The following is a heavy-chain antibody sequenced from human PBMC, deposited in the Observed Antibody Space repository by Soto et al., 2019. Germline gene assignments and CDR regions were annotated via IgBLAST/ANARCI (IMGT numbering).Heavy chain of an antibody. D-gene: IGHD4-17*01. CDR3: AKDREIYGDYVPVDY. V-gene: IGHV3-30*18. Sequence: QVQLVESGGGVVQPGRSPRLSCAASGFTFSSYGMHWVRQAPGKGLEWVAVISYDGSNKYYADSVKGRFTISRDNSKNTLYLQMNSLRAEDTAVYYCAKDREIYGDYVPVDYWGQGTLVTVSS. CDR1: GFTFSSYG. J-gene: IGHJ4*02. CDR2: ISYDGSNK.